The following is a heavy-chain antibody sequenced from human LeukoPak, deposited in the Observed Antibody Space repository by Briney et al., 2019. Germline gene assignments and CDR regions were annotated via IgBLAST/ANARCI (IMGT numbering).Heavy chain of an antibody. Sequence: PGGSLRLSCTVSGFTVSSNSMSWVRQAPGKGLEWVSFIYSAGSTHYSDSVKGRFTISIDNSKNTLYLQMNSLRAEDTAVYYCVGSRIWGQGTMVTVSS. J-gene: IGHJ3*02. CDR3: VGSRI. CDR1: GFTVSSNS. D-gene: IGHD2-15*01. V-gene: IGHV3-53*01. CDR2: IYSAGST.